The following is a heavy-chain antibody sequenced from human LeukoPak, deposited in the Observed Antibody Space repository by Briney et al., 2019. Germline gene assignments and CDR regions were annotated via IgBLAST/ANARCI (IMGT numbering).Heavy chain of an antibody. J-gene: IGHJ4*02. V-gene: IGHV1-2*06. CDR1: GYTFTGYY. CDR3: ARGIGYDFWSGYSLPDY. CDR2: INPNSGGT. Sequence: ASVKVSCKASGYTFTGYYMHWVRQAPGQGLEWMGRINPNSGGTNYAQKFQGRVTMTRDTSISTAYMELSRLRSDDTAVYYCARGIGYDFWSGYSLPDYWGQGTLVTVSS. D-gene: IGHD3-3*01.